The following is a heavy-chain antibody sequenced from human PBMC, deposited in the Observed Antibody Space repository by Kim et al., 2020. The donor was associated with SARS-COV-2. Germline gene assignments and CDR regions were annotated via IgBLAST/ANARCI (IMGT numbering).Heavy chain of an antibody. CDR1: GGSISSRNYY. Sequence: ETLSLTCTVSGGSISSRNYYWGWIRQSPGKGLEWIANVYYTGSTSYNPSLKSRVTIYVDTSKSQLSLKMRSVSAADTGLYYCVRLTTTGTTFGDFWGQGTLVTVSS. J-gene: IGHJ4*02. CDR3: VRLTTTGTTFGDF. CDR2: VYYTGST. D-gene: IGHD1-1*01. V-gene: IGHV4-39*01.